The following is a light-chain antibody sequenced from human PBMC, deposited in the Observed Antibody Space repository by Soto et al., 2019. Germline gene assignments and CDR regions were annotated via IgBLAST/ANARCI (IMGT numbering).Light chain of an antibody. V-gene: IGKV4-1*01. CDR1: QRVFYSSSNNNY. J-gene: IGKJ1*01. Sequence: DIVMTQSPDSLAVSLGETATINCKSSQRVFYSSSNNNYLAWYQQKPGQPPKLLIHWASTRESGVPDRFSGSGSGTDFTLTISSLKAEDVAVYYCQQYCSSPWTFGEGTKVEIK. CDR2: WAS. CDR3: QQYCSSPWT.